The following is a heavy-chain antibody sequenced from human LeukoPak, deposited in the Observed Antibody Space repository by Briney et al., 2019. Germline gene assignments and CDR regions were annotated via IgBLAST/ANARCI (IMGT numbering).Heavy chain of an antibody. J-gene: IGHJ4*02. Sequence: GASVKVSCKASGYTFTGYYMHWVRQAPGQGLEWIGWINPNSRGTNYAQKFQGRVTMTRDTSISTAYMELSRLRSDDTAVYYCARERITMVRGVIALWGQGTLVTVSS. CDR1: GYTFTGYY. CDR2: INPNSRGT. CDR3: ARERITMVRGVIAL. V-gene: IGHV1-2*02. D-gene: IGHD3-10*01.